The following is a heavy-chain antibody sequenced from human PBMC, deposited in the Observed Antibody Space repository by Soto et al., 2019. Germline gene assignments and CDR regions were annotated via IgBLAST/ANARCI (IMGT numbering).Heavy chain of an antibody. CDR1: GFTFSSYS. CDR3: AKFRNYYGSGTINYFDY. D-gene: IGHD3-10*01. J-gene: IGHJ4*02. Sequence: GGSLRLSCAASGFTFSSYSMNWVRQAPGKGLEWVSAISSSGGNIYYADSVKGRFTISRDNSKNTLYLQMNSLRAEDTAVYYCAKFRNYYGSGTINYFDYWGQGTLVTVSS. CDR2: ISSSGGNI. V-gene: IGHV3-23*01.